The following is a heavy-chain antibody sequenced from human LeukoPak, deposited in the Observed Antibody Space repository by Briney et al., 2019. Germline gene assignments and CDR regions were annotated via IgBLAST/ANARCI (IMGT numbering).Heavy chain of an antibody. CDR3: ARDTDIVVVPAVKYNWFDP. D-gene: IGHD2-2*01. CDR1: GYSISSGYY. Sequence: ASETLSLTCTVSGYSISSGYYWGWIRQPPGKGLEWIGSIYHSGSTYYNPSLKSRVTISVDTSKNQFSLKLSSVTAADTAVYYCARDTDIVVVPAVKYNWFDPWGQGTLGTVS. J-gene: IGHJ5*02. V-gene: IGHV4-38-2*02. CDR2: IYHSGST.